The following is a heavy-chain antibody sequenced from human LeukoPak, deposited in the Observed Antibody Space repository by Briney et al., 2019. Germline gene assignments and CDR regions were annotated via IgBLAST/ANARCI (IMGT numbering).Heavy chain of an antibody. Sequence: KTSEALSLTCTVSGDSITSSDYSRDWIRQPPRNGLEWIGSIYYSGSTYYNPSLRSRITISVDASKNQFSLKLSSVTAADTAVYYCARRWGVPSAVDYWAQETLVTVSS. D-gene: IGHD3-16*01. CDR3: ARRWGVPSAVDY. J-gene: IGHJ4*02. CDR1: GDSITSSDYS. V-gene: IGHV4-39*01. CDR2: IYYSGST.